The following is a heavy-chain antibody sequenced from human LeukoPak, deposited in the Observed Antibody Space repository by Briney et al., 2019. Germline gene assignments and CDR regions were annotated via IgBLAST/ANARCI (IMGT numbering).Heavy chain of an antibody. CDR3: ARPLPEYCSGGSCYS. CDR2: IYPGDSDT. V-gene: IGHV5-51*01. J-gene: IGHJ4*02. CDR1: GYSFTSYW. Sequence: PGESLKISCKGSGYSFTSYWIGWVRQMPGQGLEWMGIIYPGDSDTRYSPSFQGQVTISADKSISTAYLQWSSLKASDTAMYYCARPLPEYCSGGSCYSWGQGTLVTVSS. D-gene: IGHD2-15*01.